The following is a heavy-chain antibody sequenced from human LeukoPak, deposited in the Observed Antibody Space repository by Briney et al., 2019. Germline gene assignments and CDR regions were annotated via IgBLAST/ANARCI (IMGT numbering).Heavy chain of an antibody. CDR1: GFTFSSYL. Sequence: PGGSLRLSCAASGFTFSSYLMSWVRQAPGKGLEWVSSISSSSSYIYYADSVKGRFTISRDNAKNSLYLQMNSLRAEDTAVYYCGRVKEASAFDIWGKGTMVTVSS. CDR2: ISSSSSYI. CDR3: GRVKEASAFDI. J-gene: IGHJ3*02. V-gene: IGHV3-21*01. D-gene: IGHD5-12*01.